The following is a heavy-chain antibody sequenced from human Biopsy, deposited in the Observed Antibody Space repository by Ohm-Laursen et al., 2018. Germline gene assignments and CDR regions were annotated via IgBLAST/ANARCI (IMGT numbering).Heavy chain of an antibody. J-gene: IGHJ4*02. D-gene: IGHD1-1*01. CDR3: AADINVWNVNY. Sequence: ASSVKVSCKASGYTFTTYYIHWVRQAPGQGLEWMGIINPGGNSTAYTQNFQGRVTMTEDTSTDTAYMELSSLRSEDTAVYYCAADINVWNVNYWGQGTQVTVSS. CDR1: GYTFTTYY. V-gene: IGHV1-46*01. CDR2: INPGGNST.